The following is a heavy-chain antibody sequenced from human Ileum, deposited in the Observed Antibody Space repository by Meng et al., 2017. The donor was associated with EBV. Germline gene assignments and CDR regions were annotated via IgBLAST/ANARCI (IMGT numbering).Heavy chain of an antibody. J-gene: IGHJ4*02. CDR3: EGWRY. CDR1: GFTFSNAW. D-gene: IGHD2-15*01. CDR2: IKSTTDGGTT. Sequence: VWVVGSGGGLVKPGGSLRLSCAASGFTFSNAWMTWVRQAPGKGLEWVGRIKSTTDGGTTDYAAPVKGRFTISRDDSKNTLFLQMDSLKTEDTAVYYCEGWRYWGQGTLVTVSS. V-gene: IGHV3-15*01.